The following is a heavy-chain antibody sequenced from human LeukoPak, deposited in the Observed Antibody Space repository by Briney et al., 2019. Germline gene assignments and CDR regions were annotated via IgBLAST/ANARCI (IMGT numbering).Heavy chain of an antibody. CDR3: ATTSPPSDS. J-gene: IGHJ5*02. CDR1: GGSISSSSYY. D-gene: IGHD3-3*01. V-gene: IGHV4-39*01. Sequence: SETLSLTCTVSGGSISSSSYYWGWIRQPPGKGLEWIGSIYYSGSTYYNPSLKSRVTISVDTSKNQFSLKLSSVTAADTAVYYSATTSPPSDSWGQGTLVTVSS. CDR2: IYYSGST.